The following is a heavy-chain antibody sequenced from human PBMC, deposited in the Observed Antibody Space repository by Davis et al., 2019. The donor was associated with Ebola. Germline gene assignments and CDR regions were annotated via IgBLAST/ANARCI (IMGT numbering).Heavy chain of an antibody. D-gene: IGHD6-19*01. V-gene: IGHV3-23*01. Sequence: GESPKISCAASGFIFSNYAMAWVRQAPGKGLEWVSAVTSGGVSTYYADSVKGRFTISRDNSKNTLHVQMSSLRADDTAVYYCAKGSSSGWPYYFDYWGQGTLVTVSS. CDR2: VTSGGVST. CDR1: GFIFSNYA. J-gene: IGHJ4*02. CDR3: AKGSSSGWPYYFDY.